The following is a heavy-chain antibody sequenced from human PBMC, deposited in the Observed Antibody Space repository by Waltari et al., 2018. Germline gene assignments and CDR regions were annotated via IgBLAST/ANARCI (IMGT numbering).Heavy chain of an antibody. J-gene: IGHJ4*02. CDR2: INPNTGGT. CDR3: ARQAARNFDY. V-gene: IGHV1-2*02. CDR1: GYNFIGYY. Sequence: QVQLVQSGAAVQKPGASVNVSCKASGYNFIGYYIHWVRQAPGQGLEWMGWINPNTGGTKYAQKYQGRVTLTRDTSISTAYMELSSLGSDDMAVFYCARQAARNFDYWGQGTLVTVSS.